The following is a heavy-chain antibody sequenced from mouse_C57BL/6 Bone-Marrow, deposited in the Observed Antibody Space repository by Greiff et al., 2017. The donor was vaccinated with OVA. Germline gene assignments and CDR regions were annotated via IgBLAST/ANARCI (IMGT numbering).Heavy chain of an antibody. J-gene: IGHJ3*01. CDR3: ARAWDVAY. Sequence: VKLMESGAELARPGASVKMSCKASGYTFTSYTMHWGKQRPGQGLEWIGYINPSSGYTKYKQKFKYKATLTADKSSSTAYMQLSSLTSEDSAVYYCARAWDVAYWGQGTLVTVSA. V-gene: IGHV1-4*01. CDR1: GYTFTSYT. D-gene: IGHD4-1*01. CDR2: INPSSGYT.